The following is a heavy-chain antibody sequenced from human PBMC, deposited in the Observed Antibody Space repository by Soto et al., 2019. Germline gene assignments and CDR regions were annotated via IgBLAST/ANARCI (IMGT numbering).Heavy chain of an antibody. CDR2: IYYSGST. D-gene: IGHD7-27*01. CDR3: ARANWYFDY. Sequence: PSETLSLTCTVSGGSINDHYWSWIRQPPGQGLEWIGYIYYSGSTNYSPSLKSRVTISVDTSKNQFSLKLSSLTAADTAIYYCARANWYFDYWGQGTLVTVYS. J-gene: IGHJ4*02. V-gene: IGHV4-59*11. CDR1: GGSINDHY.